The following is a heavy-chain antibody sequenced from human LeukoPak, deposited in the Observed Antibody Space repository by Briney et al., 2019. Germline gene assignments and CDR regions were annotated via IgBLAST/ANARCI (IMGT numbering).Heavy chain of an antibody. CDR1: GGSISSYY. D-gene: IGHD2/OR15-2a*01. CDR2: IYSRGST. J-gene: IGHJ4*02. V-gene: IGHV4-59*01. CDR3: ARSFSARMFFDY. Sequence: SETLSLTCTVSGGSISSYYWSWIRQPPGKGLEWIGYIYSRGSTNYNPPLKSRVIISLDTSKSQFSLKLSSVTAADTAVYYCARSFSARMFFDYWGQGSLVTVSS.